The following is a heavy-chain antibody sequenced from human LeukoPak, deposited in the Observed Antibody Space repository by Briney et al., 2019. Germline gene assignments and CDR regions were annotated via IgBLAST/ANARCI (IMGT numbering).Heavy chain of an antibody. CDR1: GYTFTGYY. V-gene: IGHV1-2*02. J-gene: IGHJ4*02. CDR3: SRDPAAAGTVHYLDF. CDR2: INPKSGGT. D-gene: IGHD6-13*01. Sequence: ASVKVSCKASGYTFTGYYMHWVRQAPGQGLEWMGWINPKSGGTNYAQRFQGRVTMTRDTSISTAYMELSRLRSDDTAVYYCSRDPAAAGTVHYLDFWGQGTLVTVSS.